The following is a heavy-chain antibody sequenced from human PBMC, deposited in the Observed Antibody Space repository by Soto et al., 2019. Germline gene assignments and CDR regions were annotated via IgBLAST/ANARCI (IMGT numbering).Heavy chain of an antibody. V-gene: IGHV3-30*18. D-gene: IGHD1-1*01. CDR1: GFSFNIFG. J-gene: IGHJ3*01. Sequence: VGSLRLSCATSGFSFNIFGMHWVRQAPGKALEWVGLISKNGDNQYYGDSAKGRFIISRDNPKNSLYLQLHSLRPDDTAVYYCAKDAYNAAFDVWGQGTMVTVSS. CDR2: ISKNGDNQ. CDR3: AKDAYNAAFDV.